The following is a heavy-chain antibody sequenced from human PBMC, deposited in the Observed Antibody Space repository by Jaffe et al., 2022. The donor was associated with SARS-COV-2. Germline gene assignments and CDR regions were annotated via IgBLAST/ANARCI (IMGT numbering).Heavy chain of an antibody. D-gene: IGHD3-9*01. V-gene: IGHV1-18*01. J-gene: IGHJ3*02. CDR1: GYTFTSYG. Sequence: QVQLVQSGAEVKKPGASVKVSCKASGYTFTSYGISWVRQAPGQGLEWMGWISAYNGNTNYAQKLQGRVTMTTDTSTSTAYMELRSLRSDDTAVYYCASSSPADILTGYYFEDAFDIWGQGTMVTVSS. CDR2: ISAYNGNT. CDR3: ASSSPADILTGYYFEDAFDI.